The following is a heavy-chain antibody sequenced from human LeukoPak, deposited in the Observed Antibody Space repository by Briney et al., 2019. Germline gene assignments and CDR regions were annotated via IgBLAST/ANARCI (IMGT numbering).Heavy chain of an antibody. D-gene: IGHD2-2*01. CDR1: GFTVSSNY. V-gene: IGHV3-53*01. Sequence: GGSLRLSCAASGFTVSSNYMSWVRQAPGKGLEWVSVIYSGGSTYYADSVKGRFTISRDNSKNTLYLQMNSLRAEDTAVYYCATQSTTYCSSTNCYYYYYGMDVWGKGTTVTVSS. J-gene: IGHJ6*04. CDR3: ATQSTTYCSSTNCYYYYYGMDV. CDR2: IYSGGST.